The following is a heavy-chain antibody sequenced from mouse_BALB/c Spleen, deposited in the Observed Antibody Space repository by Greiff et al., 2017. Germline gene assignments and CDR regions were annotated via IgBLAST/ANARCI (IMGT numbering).Heavy chain of an antibody. J-gene: IGHJ2*01. D-gene: IGHD1-1*01. CDR2: ISYSGST. CDR3: ARRTVVAPYFDY. Sequence: EVKLVESGPGLVKPSQSLSLTCTVTGYSITSDYAWYWIRQFPGNKLEWMGYISYSGSTSYNPSLKSRISITRDTSKNQFFLQLNSVTTEDTATYYCARRTVVAPYFDYWGQGTTLTVSS. V-gene: IGHV3-2*02. CDR1: GYSITSDYA.